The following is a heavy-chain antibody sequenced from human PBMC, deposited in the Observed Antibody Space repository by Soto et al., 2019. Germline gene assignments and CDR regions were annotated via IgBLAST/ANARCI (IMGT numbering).Heavy chain of an antibody. D-gene: IGHD6-6*01. CDR2: ISSSSSTI. CDR3: ARPEYSSSSYGMDV. J-gene: IGHJ6*02. Sequence: EVQLVESGGGLVQPGGSLRLSCAASGFTFSSYSMNWVRQAPEKGLEWVSYISSSSSTIYYADSVKGRFTISRDNAKNSLYLQMHSLSDEETAMYYCARPEYSSSSYGMDVWGQGTTVTVSS. V-gene: IGHV3-48*02. CDR1: GFTFSSYS.